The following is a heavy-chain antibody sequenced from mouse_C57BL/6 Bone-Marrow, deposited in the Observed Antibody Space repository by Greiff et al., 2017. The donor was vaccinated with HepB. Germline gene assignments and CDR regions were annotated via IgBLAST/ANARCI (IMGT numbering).Heavy chain of an antibody. CDR1: GFSLTSYG. D-gene: IGHD2-10*02. V-gene: IGHV2-6-1*01. CDR3: ARHREPYGNYVRYYAMDY. CDR2: IWSDGST. J-gene: IGHJ4*01. Sequence: QVQLQQSGPGLVAPSQSLSITCTVSGFSLTSYGLHWVRQPPGKGLEWLVVIWSDGSTTCNSALKSRLSISKDNSKSQVFLKMNSLQTDDTAMYYCARHREPYGNYVRYYAMDYWGQGTSVTVSS.